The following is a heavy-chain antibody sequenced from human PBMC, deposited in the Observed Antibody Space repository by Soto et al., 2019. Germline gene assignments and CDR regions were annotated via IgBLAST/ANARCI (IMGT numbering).Heavy chain of an antibody. CDR3: ARAIRAGTGAFDI. J-gene: IGHJ3*02. D-gene: IGHD6-13*01. V-gene: IGHV3-74*01. CDR1: GFTFSSYW. Sequence: GGSLRLCCAASGFTFSSYWMHWVRQAPGKGLVWVSRINSDGSSTSYADSVKGRFTIFRDNAKNTLYLQMNSLRAEDTAVYYCARAIRAGTGAFDIWGQGTMVTVSS. CDR2: INSDGSST.